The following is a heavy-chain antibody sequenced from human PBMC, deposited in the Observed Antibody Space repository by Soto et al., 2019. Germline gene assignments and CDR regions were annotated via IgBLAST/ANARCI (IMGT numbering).Heavy chain of an antibody. V-gene: IGHV4-4*02. CDR3: ARGLAVAGTSVDY. CDR1: GGSIISSNW. D-gene: IGHD6-19*01. J-gene: IGHJ4*02. CDR2: IYHSGST. Sequence: SETLSLTCAVSGGSIISSNWLSWVRQPPGKGLEWIGEIYHSGSTNYNPSLKSRVTISVDKSKNQFSLKLSSVTAADTAVYYCARGLAVAGTSVDYWGQGTLVTVSS.